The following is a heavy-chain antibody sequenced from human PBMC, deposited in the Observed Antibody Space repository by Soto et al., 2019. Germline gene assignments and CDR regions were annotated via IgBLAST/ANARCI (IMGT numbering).Heavy chain of an antibody. CDR3: AKDIGGYYDSSGYYFFDY. CDR1: GFTFSSYA. CDR2: ISDSGGST. V-gene: IGHV3-23*01. D-gene: IGHD3-22*01. Sequence: GGSLRLSCAASGFTFSSYARSWVRQAPGKGLEWVSAISDSGGSTYNADSVKGRFPITRDNSKTTLYLQMNSLRAEDTAVYDYAKDIGGYYDSSGYYFFDYWGQGTLVTVSS. J-gene: IGHJ4*02.